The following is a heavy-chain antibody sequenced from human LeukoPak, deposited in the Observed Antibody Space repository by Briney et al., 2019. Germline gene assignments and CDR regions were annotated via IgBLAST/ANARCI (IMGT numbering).Heavy chain of an antibody. D-gene: IGHD3-22*01. CDR1: GGSISSSSYY. CDR2: IYYSGST. V-gene: IGHV4-39*01. CDR3: ARAGYDSSGYWVY. J-gene: IGHJ4*02. Sequence: SETLSLTCTVSGGSISSSSYYWGWIRQPPGKGLEWIGSIYYSGSTYYNPSLQSRVTISVDTSKNQFSLNLSSVTAADTAVYSCARAGYDSSGYWVYWGQGTLVTVSS.